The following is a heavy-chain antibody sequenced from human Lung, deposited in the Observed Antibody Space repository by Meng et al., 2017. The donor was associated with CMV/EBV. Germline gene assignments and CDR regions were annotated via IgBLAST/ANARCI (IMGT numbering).Heavy chain of an antibody. J-gene: IGHJ6*02. Sequence: GEXXKISCAAFEFTFSSYRMNWVRQAPGKGLEWVSFISSTSAYIDYADSVKGRFTISRDNARNSLFLQMNSLRAEDTAVYYCARDIRGSDYYYGMDVWGQGXTVTVSS. CDR1: EFTFSSYR. CDR3: ARDIRGSDYYYGMDV. CDR2: ISSTSAYI. D-gene: IGHD3-10*01. V-gene: IGHV3-21*01.